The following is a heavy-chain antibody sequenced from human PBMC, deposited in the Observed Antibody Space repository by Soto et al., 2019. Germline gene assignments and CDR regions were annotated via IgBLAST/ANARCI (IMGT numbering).Heavy chain of an antibody. D-gene: IGHD3-3*01. Sequence: PGGSLRLSCAASGFTFSSYAMSWVRQAPGKGLEWVSAISGSGGSTYYADSVKGRFTISRDNSKNTLYLQMNSLRAEDTAVYYFARPDYDFWSGSTDYYYYGMDVWGQGTTVTVSS. CDR3: ARPDYDFWSGSTDYYYYGMDV. J-gene: IGHJ6*02. CDR1: GFTFSSYA. V-gene: IGHV3-23*01. CDR2: ISGSGGST.